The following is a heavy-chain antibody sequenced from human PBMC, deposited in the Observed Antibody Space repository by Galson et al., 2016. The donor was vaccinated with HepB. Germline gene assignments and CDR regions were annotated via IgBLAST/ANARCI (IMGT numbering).Heavy chain of an antibody. CDR2: IHYHGGST. Sequence: SLRLSCAASGFIISDYSMHWVRQAPGKRLEYVSAIHYHGGSTFYADSVKGRFTISRDNSKNNLYLHVGSLRPEDMAVYYCVRVGSGYDYWGQGTLVTVSS. V-gene: IGHV3-64*02. J-gene: IGHJ4*02. CDR1: GFIISDYS. CDR3: VRVGSGYDY. D-gene: IGHD3-22*01.